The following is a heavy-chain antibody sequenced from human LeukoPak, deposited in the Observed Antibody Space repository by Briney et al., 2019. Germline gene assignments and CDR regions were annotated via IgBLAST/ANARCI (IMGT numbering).Heavy chain of an antibody. J-gene: IGHJ4*02. V-gene: IGHV4-59*01. CDR1: GGSISSYY. D-gene: IGHD2-2*01. CDR2: IYYSGST. Sequence: SETLSLTCTVSGGSISSYYWSWIRQPPGKGLEWIGYIYYSGSTNYNPSLKSRVTISVDTSKNQFSLKLSSVTAADTAVYYCARDGWGCSSTSCWDYFDYWGQGTPVTVSS. CDR3: ARDGWGCSSTSCWDYFDY.